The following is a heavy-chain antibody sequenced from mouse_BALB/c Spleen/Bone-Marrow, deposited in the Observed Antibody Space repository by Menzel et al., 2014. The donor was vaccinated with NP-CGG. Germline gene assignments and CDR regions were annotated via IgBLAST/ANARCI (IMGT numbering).Heavy chain of an antibody. D-gene: IGHD2-14*01. CDR3: ARHGEERPVLAMDY. CDR2: INNGGGST. V-gene: IGHV5-12-2*01. Sequence: VQVVESGGGLVEPGGSLKLSCAASGFTFIAYTMSWVRQTPEKRLEWVAYINNGGGSTYYPDTVKGRFTISGDNAKNTLYLQMSSLKSEDTAMYYCARHGEERPVLAMDYWGQGTSVTVSS. CDR1: GFTFIAYT. J-gene: IGHJ4*01.